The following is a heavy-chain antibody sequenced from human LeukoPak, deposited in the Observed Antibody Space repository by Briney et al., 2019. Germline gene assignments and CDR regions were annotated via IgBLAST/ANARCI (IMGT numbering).Heavy chain of an antibody. CDR1: GGSISSSSYY. D-gene: IGHD3-10*01. CDR3: ARGPRITLIRGGQWYYYMDV. CDR2: IYYSGST. Sequence: SETLSLTRTVSGGSISSSSYYWGWIRQPPGKGLEWIGSIYYSGSTYYNPSLKSRVTISVDTSKNQFSLKLSSVTAADTAVYYCARGPRITLIRGGQWYYYMDVWGKGTTVTISS. J-gene: IGHJ6*03. V-gene: IGHV4-39*07.